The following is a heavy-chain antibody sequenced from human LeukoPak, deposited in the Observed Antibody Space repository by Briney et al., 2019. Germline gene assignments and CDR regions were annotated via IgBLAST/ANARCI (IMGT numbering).Heavy chain of an antibody. J-gene: IGHJ5*02. D-gene: IGHD3-22*01. CDR1: GYTFTSYG. CDR2: ISAYNGNT. V-gene: IGHV1-18*01. CDR3: ASDQYSDSSGYLGGPNWFDP. Sequence: ASVNVSCKASGYTFTSYGISWVRQAPGQGLEWMGWISAYNGNTNYAQKLQGRVTITTDTSTSTAYMELPSLRSDDPAVYYCASDQYSDSSGYLGGPNWFDPWGQGTLVTVSS.